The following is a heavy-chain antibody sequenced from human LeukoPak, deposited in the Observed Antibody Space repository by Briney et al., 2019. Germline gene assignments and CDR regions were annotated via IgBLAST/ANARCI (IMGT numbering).Heavy chain of an antibody. CDR3: ARGAPVNWFDP. V-gene: IGHV1-8*03. Sequence: ASVKVSCKASGYTFTSYDINGVRQATGQGLEWMGWMNPNSGNKGYAQKFQGRVTITRNTSISTAYMELSSLRSEDTAVYYCARGAPVNWFDPWGQGTLVTVSS. D-gene: IGHD2-2*01. J-gene: IGHJ5*02. CDR2: MNPNSGNK. CDR1: GYTFTSYD.